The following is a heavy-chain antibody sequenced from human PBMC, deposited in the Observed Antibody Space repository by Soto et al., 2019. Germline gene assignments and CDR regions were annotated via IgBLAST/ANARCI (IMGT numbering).Heavy chain of an antibody. CDR1: GYTFTSYA. V-gene: IGHV1-3*01. CDR2: IDAGNGNT. D-gene: IGHD2-2*01. Sequence: QVQLVQSGAEVKKPGASVKVSCKASGYTFTSYAIHWVRQAPGQRLEWMGWIDAGNGNTKYSQNFHGRVSITRDTAASAAHMELSSLTSEDTAVYFCARAYCSSASCYVVGGINWFDPWGQGTLVTVSS. J-gene: IGHJ5*02. CDR3: ARAYCSSASCYVVGGINWFDP.